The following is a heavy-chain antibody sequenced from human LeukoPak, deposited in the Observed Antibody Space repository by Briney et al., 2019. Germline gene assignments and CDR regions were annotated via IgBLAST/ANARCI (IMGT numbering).Heavy chain of an antibody. Sequence: ASVKVSCKASGYTFTGYYMHWVRQAPGQGLEWMGWINPNSGGTNYAQKFQGRVTMTRDTSISTAYMELSRLRSDDTAVYYCARTLYNWNSWFDPWGQGTLVTVSS. CDR1: GYTFTGYY. CDR3: ARTLYNWNSWFDP. CDR2: INPNSGGT. J-gene: IGHJ5*02. V-gene: IGHV1-2*02. D-gene: IGHD1-7*01.